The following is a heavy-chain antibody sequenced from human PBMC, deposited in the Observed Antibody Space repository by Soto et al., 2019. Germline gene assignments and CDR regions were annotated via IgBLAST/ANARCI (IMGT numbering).Heavy chain of an antibody. J-gene: IGHJ6*02. Sequence: GASVKVSCKASGYTFTSYGISWVRQAPGQGLEWMGWISAYNGNTNYAQKLQGRVTMTTDTSTSTAYMELRSLRSDDTAVYYCARERSITIFGVVIGVDALYYYGMDVWGQGXTVTVYS. V-gene: IGHV1-18*04. CDR1: GYTFTSYG. CDR2: ISAYNGNT. CDR3: ARERSITIFGVVIGVDALYYYGMDV. D-gene: IGHD3-3*01.